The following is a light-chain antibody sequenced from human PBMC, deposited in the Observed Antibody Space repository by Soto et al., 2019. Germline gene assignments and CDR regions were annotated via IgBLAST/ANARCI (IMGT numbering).Light chain of an antibody. J-gene: IGKJ1*01. V-gene: IGKV1-5*01. CDR3: QQYNSYSLT. CDR2: DAS. Sequence: DIQITQSPSTLSASVGDRVTITCRASQSISSWLAWYQQKPGKAPKLLIYDASSLESGVPSRFSGSGSGTEFTLTIISLQPYDFATYYCQQYNSYSLTFGQGTNVDIK. CDR1: QSISSW.